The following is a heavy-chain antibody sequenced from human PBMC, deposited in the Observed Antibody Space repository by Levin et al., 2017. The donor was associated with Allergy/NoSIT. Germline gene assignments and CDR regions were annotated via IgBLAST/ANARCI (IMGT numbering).Heavy chain of an antibody. J-gene: IGHJ4*02. CDR3: ARKQQLVDSFDY. Sequence: GESLKISCTASGFTFRNFVMNWVRQAPGKGLEWVSFITGSGTSTSYIDSVKGRFTISRDISKNTLYLQMDGLRVEDTAVYYCARKQQLVDSFDYWGQGTLVTFSS. D-gene: IGHD6-13*01. CDR2: ITGSGTST. CDR1: GFTFRNFV. V-gene: IGHV3-23*01.